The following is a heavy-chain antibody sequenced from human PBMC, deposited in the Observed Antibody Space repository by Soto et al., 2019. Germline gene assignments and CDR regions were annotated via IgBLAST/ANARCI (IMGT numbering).Heavy chain of an antibody. CDR1: GGSITRNDHY. V-gene: IGHV4-39*01. Sequence: QLQLQESGPGLVRPSETLSLICTVSGGSITRNDHYWGWIRHSPGKGLEWIGDIKSSGSTNYNLSLKGRVSMSVETSKNQFSLKMNSVTAADTAVYYCARLGSSGWYQGSYFDYWGQGTLVTVSS. J-gene: IGHJ4*02. CDR2: IKSSGST. CDR3: ARLGSSGWYQGSYFDY. D-gene: IGHD6-19*01.